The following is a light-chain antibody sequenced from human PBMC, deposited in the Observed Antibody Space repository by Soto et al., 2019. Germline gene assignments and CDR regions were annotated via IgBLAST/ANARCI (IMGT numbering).Light chain of an antibody. CDR1: SSDVGGYNY. J-gene: IGLJ1*01. CDR2: EVS. Sequence: QSVLTQPASVSGSPGQSITISSTGTSSDVGGYNYVSWYQQHPGKAPKLMIYEVSNRPSGVSNRFSGSKSGNTASLTISGHQAEDEADYYCSSYTSSSTLSFGTGTKVTVL. V-gene: IGLV2-14*01. CDR3: SSYTSSSTLS.